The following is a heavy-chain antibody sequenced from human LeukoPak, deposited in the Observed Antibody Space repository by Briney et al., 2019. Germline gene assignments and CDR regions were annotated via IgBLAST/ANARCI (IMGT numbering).Heavy chain of an antibody. CDR2: IYYSGST. V-gene: IGHV4-39*01. CDR1: GGSISSSSDY. CDR3: ARYHYSSSSQD. D-gene: IGHD6-6*01. J-gene: IGHJ4*02. Sequence: SETLSLTYTVSGGSISSSSDYWGWIRQPPGKGLEWIGSIYYSGSTYYNLSLKSRVTISVDTSKNQFSLKLRSVTAADTAVYYCARYHYSSSSQDWGQGTLVTVSS.